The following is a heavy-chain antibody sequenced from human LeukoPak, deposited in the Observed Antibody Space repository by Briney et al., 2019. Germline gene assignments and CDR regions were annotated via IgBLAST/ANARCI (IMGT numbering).Heavy chain of an antibody. CDR1: GFTFDDYA. V-gene: IGHV3-9*01. CDR2: ISWNSGSI. CDR3: ARDRIADSSYYYLDV. J-gene: IGHJ6*03. Sequence: GRSLRLSCAASGFTFDDYAMHWVRQAPGKGLEWVSGISWNSGSIGYADSVKGRFTISRDNAKNSLYLHMNSLRAEDTALYHCARDRIADSSYYYLDVWGKGTTVTVSS. D-gene: IGHD6-13*01.